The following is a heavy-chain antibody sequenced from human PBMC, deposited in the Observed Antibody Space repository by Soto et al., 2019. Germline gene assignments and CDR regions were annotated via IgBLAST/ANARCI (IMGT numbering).Heavy chain of an antibody. D-gene: IGHD2-2*01. CDR3: ARDRVYCSSTSCPLGVSRYGMDV. Sequence: GWSLRLSCSASVFTFSSYGMHWFRQAPGKGLEWVAVIWYDGSNKYYADSVKGRFTISRDNSKNTLYLQMNSLRAEDTAVYYCARDRVYCSSTSCPLGVSRYGMDVWGQGTTVTVSS. V-gene: IGHV3-33*01. J-gene: IGHJ6*02. CDR2: IWYDGSNK. CDR1: VFTFSSYG.